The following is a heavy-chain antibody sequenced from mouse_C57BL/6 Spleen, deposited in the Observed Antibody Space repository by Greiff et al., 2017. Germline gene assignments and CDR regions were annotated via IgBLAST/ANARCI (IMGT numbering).Heavy chain of an antibody. CDR3: ARSMYYYGSSY. CDR2: IDPSDSYT. J-gene: IGHJ2*01. CDR1: GYTFTSYW. D-gene: IGHD1-1*01. V-gene: IGHV1-69*01. Sequence: VQLQQPGAELVMPGASVKLSCKASGYTFTSYWMHWVKQRPGQGLEWIGEIDPSDSYTNYNQKFKGKSTLTVDKSSSTAYMQLSSLTSEDSAVYYCARSMYYYGSSYWGQGTTLTVSS.